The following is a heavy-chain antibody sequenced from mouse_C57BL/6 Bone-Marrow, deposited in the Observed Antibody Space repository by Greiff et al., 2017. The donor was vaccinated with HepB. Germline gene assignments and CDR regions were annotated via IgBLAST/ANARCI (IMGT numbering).Heavy chain of an antibody. CDR3: ARPTMVTKGYYFDY. J-gene: IGHJ2*01. CDR2: ISSGSSTI. CDR1: GFTFSDYG. V-gene: IGHV5-17*01. Sequence: EVHLVESGGGLVKPGGSLKLSCAASGFTFSDYGMHWVRQAPEKGLEWVAYISSGSSTIYYADTVKGRFTISRDNAKNTLFLQMTSLRSEDTAMYYCARPTMVTKGYYFDYWGQGTTLTVSS. D-gene: IGHD2-10*01.